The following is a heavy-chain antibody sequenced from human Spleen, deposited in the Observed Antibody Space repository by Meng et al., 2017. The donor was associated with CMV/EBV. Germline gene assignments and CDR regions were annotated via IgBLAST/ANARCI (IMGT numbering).Heavy chain of an antibody. CDR1: GGSISSSSYY. V-gene: IGHV4-39*01. CDR3: ARVRGVFRFLVDS. CDR2: VYSGGTT. D-gene: IGHD3-3*01. Sequence: SETLSLTCTVSGGSISSSSYYWGWIRQTPGRELEWIGNVYSGGTTYYYPSLESRVTISIDTSKNQFSLKVNSVTAADTAVYYCARVRGVFRFLVDSWGQGTLVTVSS. J-gene: IGHJ4*02.